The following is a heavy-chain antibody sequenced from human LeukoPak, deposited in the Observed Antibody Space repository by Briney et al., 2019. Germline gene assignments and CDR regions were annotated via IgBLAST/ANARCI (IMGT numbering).Heavy chain of an antibody. J-gene: IGHJ3*02. CDR2: ISYSGNT. V-gene: IGHV4-39*01. Sequence: SETLSLTCTVSGGSISSCHWGWVRQPPGKGLEWIGTISYSGNTDYNPSLRSRVTISVDTSNNQFSLRLGSVTAADTAVYHCARHCCSGPAKRVFDIWGQGTMVTVSS. CDR3: ARHCCSGPAKRVFDI. CDR1: GGSISSCH. D-gene: IGHD2-15*01.